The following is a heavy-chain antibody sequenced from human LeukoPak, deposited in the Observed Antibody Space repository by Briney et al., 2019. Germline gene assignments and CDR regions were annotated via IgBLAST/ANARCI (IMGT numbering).Heavy chain of an antibody. CDR1: GFTFSNYG. CDR3: AKSYYYDSSGYYYYYYYMDV. D-gene: IGHD3-22*01. J-gene: IGHJ6*03. CDR2: ISGSGGRT. V-gene: IGHV3-23*01. Sequence: GGTLRLSCAVSGFTFSNYGMSWVRQAPGKGLEWVSTISGSGGRTYYADSVKGRFTISRDNSKNTLYLQMNSLRAEDTAVYYCAKSYYYDSSGYYYYYYYMDVWGKGTTVTISS.